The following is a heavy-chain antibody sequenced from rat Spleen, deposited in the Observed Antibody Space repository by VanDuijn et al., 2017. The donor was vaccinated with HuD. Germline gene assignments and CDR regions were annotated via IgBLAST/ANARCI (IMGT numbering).Heavy chain of an antibody. CDR2: ISADGTNT. CDR1: GFTFSDYF. Sequence: EVQLVESGGGLVQPGSPLKLSCAASGFTFSDYFMAWVRQAPAQGLEWVATISADGTNTYYRDSVKGRFTISRDNAKSTLSLQMDSLRSEDTATYYCARRHYGYTDYFDYWGQGVMVTVSS. D-gene: IGHD1-9*01. J-gene: IGHJ2*01. CDR3: ARRHYGYTDYFDY. V-gene: IGHV5-29*01.